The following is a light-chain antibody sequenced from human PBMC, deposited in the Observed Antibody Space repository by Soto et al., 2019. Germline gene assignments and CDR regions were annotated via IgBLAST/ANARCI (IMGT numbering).Light chain of an antibody. V-gene: IGKV1-6*01. CDR3: LQDFSYPRT. CDR2: GAS. J-gene: IGKJ1*01. Sequence: IRMTQSPSTLSASVGDRVTITCRASQGIRTDLGWYQQSPGKAPKVLIVGASTLQSGVPSRFSGSRSGTDFTLTISSLQPEDSATYYCLQDFSYPRTFGQGTKVDIK. CDR1: QGIRTD.